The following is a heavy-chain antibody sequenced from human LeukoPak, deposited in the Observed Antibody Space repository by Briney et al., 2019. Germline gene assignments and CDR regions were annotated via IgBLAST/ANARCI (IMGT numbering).Heavy chain of an antibody. CDR3: ATGLSSGWLHSDY. Sequence: GGSLRLSCAVSGFTFSSYAMSWVRQAPGKGLEWVSAISGSGGSTYYADSVKGRFTISRDNSKNTLYLQMNSLRAEDTAVYYCATGLSSGWLHSDYWGQGTLVTVSS. CDR2: ISGSGGST. D-gene: IGHD6-19*01. CDR1: GFTFSSYA. J-gene: IGHJ4*02. V-gene: IGHV3-23*01.